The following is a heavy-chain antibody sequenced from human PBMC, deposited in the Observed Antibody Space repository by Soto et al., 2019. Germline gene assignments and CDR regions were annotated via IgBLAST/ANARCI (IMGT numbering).Heavy chain of an antibody. J-gene: IGHJ2*01. D-gene: IGHD2-21*01. V-gene: IGHV3-53*04. CDR2: IQSGGGT. CDR3: AREKGARDCFDL. CDR1: GFTVRSNY. Sequence: EVQLVESGGGLVQSGGSLRLSCAASGFTVRSNYMSWVRQAPGKGLQWVSVIQSGGGTDYADSVKGRFTISRDNSENTLYLQINSLGLADTAVYYCAREKGARDCFDLWGRGTLVTVSS.